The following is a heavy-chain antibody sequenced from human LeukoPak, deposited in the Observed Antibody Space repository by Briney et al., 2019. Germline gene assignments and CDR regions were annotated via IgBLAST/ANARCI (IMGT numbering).Heavy chain of an antibody. CDR2: TYYRSKWYN. J-gene: IGHJ4*02. D-gene: IGHD6-19*01. CDR1: GDSVSSNNGA. CDR3: ARDLGNTGWYTFDY. Sequence: SQTLSLTCDTSGDSVSSNNGAWNWIRQSPSRGLEWLGRTYYRSKWYNDYAGSLNGRITISPDTSKNQFSLHLNSVTPEDTAVYYCARDLGNTGWYTFDYWGQGILVTVSS. V-gene: IGHV6-1*01.